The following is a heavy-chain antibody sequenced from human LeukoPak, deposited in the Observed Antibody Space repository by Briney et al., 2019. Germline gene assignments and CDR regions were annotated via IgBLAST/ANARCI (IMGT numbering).Heavy chain of an antibody. D-gene: IGHD3-22*01. V-gene: IGHV3-48*01. CDR2: ISSSSSTI. J-gene: IGHJ3*02. CDR3: AREGDDSSGYYSDAFDI. Sequence: PGGSLRLSCSASGFTFSSYSMNWVRQAPGKGLEWVSYISSSSSTIYYADSVKGRFTISRDNAKNSLYLQMNSLRAEDTAVYYCAREGDDSSGYYSDAFDIWGQGTMVTVSS. CDR1: GFTFSSYS.